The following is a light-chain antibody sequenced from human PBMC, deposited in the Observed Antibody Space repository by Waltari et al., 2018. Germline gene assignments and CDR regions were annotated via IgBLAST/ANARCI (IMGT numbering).Light chain of an antibody. CDR1: QSISSY. Sequence: QMTQSPSSLSASVGDRVTITCRASQSISSYLNWYQQKPGKAPKLLIYAASSLQSGVPSRFSGSGSGTDFTLTISSLQPEDFATYYCQQSYNTPQTFGQGTKVEIK. V-gene: IGKV1-39*01. J-gene: IGKJ2*01. CDR2: AAS. CDR3: QQSYNTPQT.